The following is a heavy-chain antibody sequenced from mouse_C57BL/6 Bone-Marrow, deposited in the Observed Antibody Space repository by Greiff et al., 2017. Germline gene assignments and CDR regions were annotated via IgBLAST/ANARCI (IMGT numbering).Heavy chain of an antibody. CDR3: ARFDCGSSSNYDMDY. CDR2: IYIGNGYT. CDR1: GYTFTSYG. Sequence: VQLQQSGAELVRPGSSVKMSCKTSGYTFTSYGINWVKQRPGQVLEWIGYIYIGNGYTEYNEKFKGKATLTSDTSSSTSYIQLSSLTSEDSAISFCARFDCGSSSNYDMDYWGQGTSVTVSS. D-gene: IGHD1-1*01. J-gene: IGHJ4*01. V-gene: IGHV1-58*01.